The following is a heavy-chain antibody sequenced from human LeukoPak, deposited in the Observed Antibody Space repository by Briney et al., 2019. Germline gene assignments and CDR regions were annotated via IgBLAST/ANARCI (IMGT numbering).Heavy chain of an antibody. J-gene: IGHJ4*02. D-gene: IGHD3-22*01. Sequence: GGSLRLSWAASGFTLSSYSMNGDRQAPGKGLEWVSSISSSSSYIYYADSVKGRFTISRDNAKNSLYLQMNSLRAEDTAVYYYARGRIDRSGRNYFDYWGQGTLVTVSS. CDR1: GFTLSSYS. CDR2: ISSSSSYI. CDR3: ARGRIDRSGRNYFDY. V-gene: IGHV3-21*01.